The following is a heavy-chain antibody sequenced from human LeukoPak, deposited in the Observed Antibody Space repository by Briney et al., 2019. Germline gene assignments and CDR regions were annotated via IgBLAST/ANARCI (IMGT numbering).Heavy chain of an antibody. V-gene: IGHV3-30*18. CDR3: AKDRGSSGHFDY. J-gene: IGHJ4*02. Sequence: GGSLRLSCAASGFTFSSYGMHWVRQAPGKGLEWVAVISYDGSNKYYADSVKGRFTISRDNSKNTLYLQMNSLRAEDTAVYYCAKDRGSSGHFDYWGQGTLVTVPS. D-gene: IGHD6-13*01. CDR2: ISYDGSNK. CDR1: GFTFSSYG.